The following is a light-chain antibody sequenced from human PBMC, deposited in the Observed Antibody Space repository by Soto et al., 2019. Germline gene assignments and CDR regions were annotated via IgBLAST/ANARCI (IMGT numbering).Light chain of an antibody. J-gene: IGKJ1*01. CDR2: GAS. Sequence: ELTQSPGTLGLSPGEGGTLXCRASQSLCNPYLAWYQQEPSQAPTLLSYGASNRDTGITERFSGSGCGKDFNITISRLEPEDLAVYYCQQYGSSGTFGQGTKVDIK. CDR3: QQYGSSGT. V-gene: IGKV3-20*01. CDR1: QSLCNPY.